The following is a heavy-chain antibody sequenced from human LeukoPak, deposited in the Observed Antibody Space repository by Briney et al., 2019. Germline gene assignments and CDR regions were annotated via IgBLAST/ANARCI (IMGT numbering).Heavy chain of an antibody. CDR3: AHSHLLRRYFDY. V-gene: IGHV2-5*02. J-gene: IGHJ4*02. CDR2: TYWDDDK. Sequence: SGPTLVKPTQTLTLTCTFSGFSLSTSGVGVGWIRQPPGKALEWLALTYWDDDKRYSPSLKSRLTITKDTSKNQVVLTMTNMDAVDTATYYCAHSHLLRRYFDYWGQGTLVTVSS. CDR1: GFSLSTSGVG. D-gene: IGHD2-15*01.